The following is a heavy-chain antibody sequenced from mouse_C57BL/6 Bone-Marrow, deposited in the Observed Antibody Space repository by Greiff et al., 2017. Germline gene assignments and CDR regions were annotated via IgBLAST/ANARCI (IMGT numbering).Heavy chain of an antibody. CDR3: ARGGVVATRYYAMDY. D-gene: IGHD1-1*01. CDR2: IYPRSGNT. CDR1: GYTFTSYG. Sequence: QVQLQQSGAELARPGASVKLSCKASGYTFTSYGISWVKQRTGQGLEWIGEIYPRSGNTYYNEKFKGKATLTADKSSSTAYMELRSLTSEDSAVYFCARGGVVATRYYAMDYWGQGTSVTGSS. V-gene: IGHV1-81*01. J-gene: IGHJ4*01.